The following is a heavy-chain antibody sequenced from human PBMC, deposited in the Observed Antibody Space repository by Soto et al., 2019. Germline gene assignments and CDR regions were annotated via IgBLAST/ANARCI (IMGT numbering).Heavy chain of an antibody. V-gene: IGHV4-39*01. CDR2: VSYSGTS. CDR1: GASISSNNYY. D-gene: IGHD3-10*01. Sequence: QLQLQESGPGLVMPSETLSLTCTVSGASISSNNYYWVWMRQPPGKGLEWIVSVSYSGTSYYNPSLRSRISFSVATTKNQLSLRVNSVTAADTAVYYCGSQTSGRDYMDVWGEGTTVIVSS. J-gene: IGHJ6*03. CDR3: GSQTSGRDYMDV.